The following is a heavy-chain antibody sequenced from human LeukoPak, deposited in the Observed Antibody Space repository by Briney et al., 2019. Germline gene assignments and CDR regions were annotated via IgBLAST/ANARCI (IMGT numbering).Heavy chain of an antibody. CDR2: IYYSGST. CDR3: ARGPDPGKVGAAIYYYFGMDV. CDR1: GDSISSSNYY. J-gene: IGHJ6*02. D-gene: IGHD1-26*01. V-gene: IGHV4-39*07. Sequence: SETLFLTCTVSGDSISSSNYYWGWIRQPPGKGLEWIGSIYYSGSTYYNPSLKSRVTISVDTSKNQFSLKLSSVTAADTAVYYCARGPDPGKVGAAIYYYFGMDVWGQGTTVTVSS.